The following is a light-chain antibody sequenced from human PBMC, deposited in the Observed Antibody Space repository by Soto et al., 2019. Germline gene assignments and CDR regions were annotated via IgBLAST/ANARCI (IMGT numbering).Light chain of an antibody. CDR2: GNS. Sequence: QSVLPQPPSVSGAPGQRVTISCTGSSSNIGAGYDVHWYQQLPGTAPKLLIYGNSNRPSGVPDRFSGSKSGTSASLAITGLQAEDEADYYCQSYDSRLSGSVFGGGTKLTVL. J-gene: IGLJ2*01. CDR1: SSNIGAGYD. V-gene: IGLV1-40*01. CDR3: QSYDSRLSGSV.